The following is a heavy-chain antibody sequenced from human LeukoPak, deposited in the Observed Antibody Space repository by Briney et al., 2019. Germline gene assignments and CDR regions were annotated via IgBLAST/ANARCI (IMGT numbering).Heavy chain of an antibody. D-gene: IGHD3-10*01. J-gene: IGHJ4*02. CDR1: GFTFSSYS. CDR2: ISSSSSYI. V-gene: IGHV3-21*01. Sequence: NPGGSLRLTCAASGFTFSSYSMNWVRQAPGKGLEWVSSISSSSSYIYYADSVKGRFTISRDNAKNSLYLQMNSLRAEDTAVYYCARQISGSGSYYPYFDYWGQGTLATVSS. CDR3: ARQISGSGSYYPYFDY.